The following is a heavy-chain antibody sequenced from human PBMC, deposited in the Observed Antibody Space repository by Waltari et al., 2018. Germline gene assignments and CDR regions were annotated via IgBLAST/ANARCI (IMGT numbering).Heavy chain of an antibody. CDR1: GFSFHGYA. CDR2: IGGSGDQS. J-gene: IGHJ4*02. D-gene: IGHD1-1*01. CDR3: AKEYGIVGTYDY. V-gene: IGHV3-23*04. Sequence: EVQLVASGGGLVQPGGSLKLSCRGSGFSFHGYALAWVRQAPEKGRGWVSSIGGSGDQSNYGDSVKGRFVTSRDNSKNMIYLQMGSLRPEDTAVYYCAKEYGIVGTYDYWGQGTLVTVSS.